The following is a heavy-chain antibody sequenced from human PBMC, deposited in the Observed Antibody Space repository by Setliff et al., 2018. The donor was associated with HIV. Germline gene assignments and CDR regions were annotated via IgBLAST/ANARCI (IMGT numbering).Heavy chain of an antibody. Sequence: ASVKVSCKASGGTFNTYAINWVRQAPGQGLEWMGGIIPMLGITNYAQRFQGRVTITADESTDTAYMELTSLRSEDTAVCYCASSDYYDSSPRNWGQGALVTVSS. CDR2: IIPMLGIT. V-gene: IGHV1-69*10. CDR3: ASSDYYDSSPRN. D-gene: IGHD3-22*01. J-gene: IGHJ4*02. CDR1: GGTFNTYA.